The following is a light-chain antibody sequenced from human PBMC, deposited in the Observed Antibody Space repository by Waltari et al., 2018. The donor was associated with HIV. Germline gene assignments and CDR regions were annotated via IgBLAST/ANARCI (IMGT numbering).Light chain of an antibody. CDR3: QQSYSTPPT. Sequence: DLQMTQSPSSLSASVGDRVTITCRASQTIGIYLNWYQQKPGKAPNLLIYAASRLQSGVPSRFRGSGSETDFTLTISSLQPEDFATYYCQQSYSTPPTFGGGTKVDIK. V-gene: IGKV1-39*01. CDR1: QTIGIY. CDR2: AAS. J-gene: IGKJ4*01.